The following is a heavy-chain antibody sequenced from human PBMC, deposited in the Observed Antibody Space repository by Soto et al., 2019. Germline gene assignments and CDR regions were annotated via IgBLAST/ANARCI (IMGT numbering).Heavy chain of an antibody. D-gene: IGHD1-26*01. CDR2: VYSTGGV. CDR1: GDSIGRFY. CDR3: ARDLSGTGLDI. V-gene: IGHV4-4*07. Sequence: QLQLHESVPGLVKPSETLSLTCNVSGDSIGRFYWSWIRQSAGKGLEWIGRVYSTGGVTYNPALKGRVTISLDRSNNHGSLEMNSVTAADTAVYFCARDLSGTGLDIWGRGTRVSVSS. J-gene: IGHJ6*02.